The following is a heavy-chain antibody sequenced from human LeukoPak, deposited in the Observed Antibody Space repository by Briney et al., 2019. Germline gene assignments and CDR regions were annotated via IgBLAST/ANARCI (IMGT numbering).Heavy chain of an antibody. V-gene: IGHV1-69*13. Sequence: SVKVSCKASGGTFSSYAISWVRQAPGQGLEWMGGIIPIFGTANYAQKFQGRVTITADESTSTAYMELSSLRSEDTAVYYCALSSWSPTLPFDYWGQGTLVTVSS. CDR2: IIPIFGTA. J-gene: IGHJ4*02. CDR1: GGTFSSYA. CDR3: ALSSWSPTLPFDY. D-gene: IGHD6-13*01.